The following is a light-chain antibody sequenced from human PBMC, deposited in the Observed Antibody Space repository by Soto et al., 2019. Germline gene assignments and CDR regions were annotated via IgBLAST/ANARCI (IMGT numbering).Light chain of an antibody. CDR1: QSVSSY. CDR3: QQRSNWPPIFT. CDR2: DAS. Sequence: EIVLTQSPATLPLSPGERATLSCRASQSVSSYLAWYQQKPGQAPRLLIYDASNRATGIPARFSGSGSGTDSTLTISSLEPEDFAVYYCQQRSNWPPIFTFGPGTKVDIK. J-gene: IGKJ3*01. V-gene: IGKV3-11*01.